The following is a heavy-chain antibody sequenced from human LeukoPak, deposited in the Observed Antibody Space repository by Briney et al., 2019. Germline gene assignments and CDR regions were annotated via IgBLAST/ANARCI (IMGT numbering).Heavy chain of an antibody. CDR3: ARHYYGSGSPWRYYYYMDV. J-gene: IGHJ6*03. D-gene: IGHD3-10*01. CDR1: GYSFTSYW. CDR2: IYPGDSDT. V-gene: IGHV5-51*01. Sequence: GESLKISCKGSGYSFTSYWIGWVRQMPGKGLEWMGIIYPGDSDTRYSPSFQGQVTISADKSISTAYLQWSSLKASDTAMYYCARHYYGSGSPWRYYYYMDVWAKGPRSPSP.